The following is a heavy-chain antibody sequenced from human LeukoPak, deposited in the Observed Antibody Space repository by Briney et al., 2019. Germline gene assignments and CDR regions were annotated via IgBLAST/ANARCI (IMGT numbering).Heavy chain of an antibody. J-gene: IGHJ3*02. Sequence: SETLSLTCTVSGGSISSGDNYWNWIRQPQPPGKGLEWIGYISYSGSTYYNPSLKSRVTISVDTSKNQFSLKLSSVTAADTAVYYCARYSGSASDSHAFDIWGQGTMVTVSS. D-gene: IGHD3-10*01. CDR2: ISYSGST. CDR1: GGSISSGDNY. V-gene: IGHV4-30-4*01. CDR3: ARYSGSASDSHAFDI.